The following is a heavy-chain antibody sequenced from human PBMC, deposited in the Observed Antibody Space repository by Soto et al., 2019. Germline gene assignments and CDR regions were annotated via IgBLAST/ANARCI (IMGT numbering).Heavy chain of an antibody. CDR2: INPNSGGT. CDR1: GYTFTGYY. CDR3: ARDTYDSGESYGGGYGMDV. D-gene: IGHD1-26*01. Sequence: ASVKVSCKASGYTFTGYYMHWVRQAPGQGLEWMGWINPNSGGTNYAQKFQGWVTTTRDTSIRTAYMELSRLRSDDTAVYYCARDTYDSGESYGGGYGMDVWGQGTTVTVSS. V-gene: IGHV1-2*04. J-gene: IGHJ6*02.